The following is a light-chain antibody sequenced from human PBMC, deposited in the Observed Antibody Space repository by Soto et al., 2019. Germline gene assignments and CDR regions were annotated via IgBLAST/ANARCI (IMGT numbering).Light chain of an antibody. CDR1: QSIRNY. CDR2: DAS. CDR3: QQRNDWVT. Sequence: VLTQSAASRTLNKGERATLSFRASQSIRNYLAWYQQKPGQSPRLLIYDASNRATGIPARFSGSGSGTDFTLTISSLEPEDSGVYYCQQRNDWVTFGGGTKVDI. J-gene: IGKJ4*01. V-gene: IGKV3-11*01.